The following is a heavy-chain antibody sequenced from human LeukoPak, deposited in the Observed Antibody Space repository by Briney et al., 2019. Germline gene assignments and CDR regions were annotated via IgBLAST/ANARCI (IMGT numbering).Heavy chain of an antibody. CDR1: GYTLTELS. V-gene: IGHV1-24*01. Sequence: ASVKVSCKVSGYTLTELSMHWVRQAPGKGLEWMGGFDPEDGETIYAQKFQGRVTMTEDTSTDTAYMELSSLRSEHPAVYYCATSKPYGDSVFAYWGHGTLVTASS. CDR3: ATSKPYGDSVFAY. CDR2: FDPEDGET. D-gene: IGHD4-17*01. J-gene: IGHJ4*01.